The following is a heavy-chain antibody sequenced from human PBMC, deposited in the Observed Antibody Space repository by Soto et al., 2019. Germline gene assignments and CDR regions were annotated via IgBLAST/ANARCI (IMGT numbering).Heavy chain of an antibody. J-gene: IGHJ6*03. V-gene: IGHV1-3*01. CDR1: GYTFTSYA. Sequence: GASVKVSCKASGYTFTSYAMHWVRQAPGQRLEWMGWINAGNGNTKYSQKFQGRVTITRDTSASTAYMELSSLRSEDTAVYYCAREGSVLIVVPAAIGREEYYYMDVWGKGTTVTVSS. CDR3: AREGSVLIVVPAAIGREEYYYMDV. D-gene: IGHD2-2*01. CDR2: INAGNGNT.